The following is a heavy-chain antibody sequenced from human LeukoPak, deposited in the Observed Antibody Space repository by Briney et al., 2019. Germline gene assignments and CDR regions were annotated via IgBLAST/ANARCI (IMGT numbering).Heavy chain of an antibody. CDR1: GASISSGSNY. D-gene: IGHD7-27*01. CDR3: ARSLTGYVDY. CDR2: IYHSGSA. J-gene: IGHJ4*02. V-gene: IGHV4-39*07. Sequence: SETLSLTCSVSGASISSGSNYWGWIRQPLGKGLEWIGSIYHSGSANYSPSLKSRVTITIDTSKNQFSLKLTSVTAADTALYYCARSLTGYVDYWGQGILVPVSS.